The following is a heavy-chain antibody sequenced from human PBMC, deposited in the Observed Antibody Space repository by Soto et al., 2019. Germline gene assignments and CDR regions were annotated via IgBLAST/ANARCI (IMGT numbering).Heavy chain of an antibody. V-gene: IGHV3-33*08. Sequence: LSLTCAVSGGSISSSSYYWGWIRQPPGKGLEWIGSIWPDGSDKFYVDSVKGRFSISRDNSRKTLYLEMNSLRVEDTAIYYCARGRLVVPPFDSWGRGTLVTVSS. CDR3: ARGRLVVPPFDS. D-gene: IGHD2-21*01. CDR1: GGSISSSSYY. J-gene: IGHJ5*01. CDR2: IWPDGSDK.